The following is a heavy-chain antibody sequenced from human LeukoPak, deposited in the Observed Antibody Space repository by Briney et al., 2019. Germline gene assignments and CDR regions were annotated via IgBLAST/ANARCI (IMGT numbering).Heavy chain of an antibody. Sequence: PGGSLSLSCAASGFTFSDYYMSWIRQAPGKGLERVSYICDSGRTIYYADSVKGRFTISRDNAKNSVYLQMNNLRAEDTAVYYCARDRLGDYDHSGYYDKWGQGTLVTVSS. CDR3: ARDRLGDYDHSGYYDK. CDR1: GFTFSDYY. V-gene: IGHV3-11*01. CDR2: ICDSGRTI. J-gene: IGHJ4*02. D-gene: IGHD3-22*01.